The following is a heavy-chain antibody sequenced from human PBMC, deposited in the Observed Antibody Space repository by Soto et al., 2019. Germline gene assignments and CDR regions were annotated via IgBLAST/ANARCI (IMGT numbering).Heavy chain of an antibody. V-gene: IGHV3-30*18. CDR3: AKEPIAVSGRNAFNI. CDR1: GFTFSNYG. Sequence: GGSLRLSCAASGFTFSNYGMHWVRQAPGKGLEWVGVISYDGSAKYYVESVQGRFTISRDNSKNSLYLQMNSLRAEDTAVYYCAKEPIAVSGRNAFNIWGQGTMVTVSS. D-gene: IGHD6-19*01. CDR2: ISYDGSAK. J-gene: IGHJ3*02.